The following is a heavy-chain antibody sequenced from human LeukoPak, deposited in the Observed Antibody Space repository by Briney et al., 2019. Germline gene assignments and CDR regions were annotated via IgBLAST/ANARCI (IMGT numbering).Heavy chain of an antibody. CDR2: IHHSGRT. V-gene: IGHV4-4*02. J-gene: IGHJ4*02. D-gene: IGHD3-22*01. CDR3: ARVGYYDSSGYSFDY. Sequence: SEILSLTCAVSGGSISSSDWWSWVRQPPGKGLEWIGEIHHSGRTNYIPSLKSRVTISVDKSKNQFSLKLSSVTAADTAVYYCARVGYYDSSGYSFDYWGQGTLVTVSS. CDR1: GGSISSSDW.